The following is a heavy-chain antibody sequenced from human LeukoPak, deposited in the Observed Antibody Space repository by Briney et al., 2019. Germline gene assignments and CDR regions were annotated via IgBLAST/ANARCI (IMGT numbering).Heavy chain of an antibody. CDR2: ITGTGRTT. CDR3: ARVWYYYYYMDV. D-gene: IGHD3-16*01. V-gene: IGHV3-64*02. CDR1: GFTFSTYT. J-gene: IGHJ6*03. Sequence: PGGSLRLSCAASGFTFSTYTMQWVRQAPGKGPEHVSFITGTGRTTHYADSVKGRFSISRDNSKSMLYLQMGSLRPEDTAVYYCARVWYYYYYMDVWGKGTTVTVSS.